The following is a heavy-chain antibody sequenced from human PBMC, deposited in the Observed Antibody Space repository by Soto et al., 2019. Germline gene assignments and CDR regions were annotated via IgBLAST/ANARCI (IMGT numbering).Heavy chain of an antibody. J-gene: IGHJ4*02. Sequence: SETLSLTCTVSGGSISSGDYYWSWIRQPPGNGLEWIGYIYYSGSTYYNPSLKSRVTISVDTSKNQFSLKLSSVTAADTAVHYCAREIPYYYDSSGYDYWGQGTLVTVSS. D-gene: IGHD3-22*01. CDR3: AREIPYYYDSSGYDY. V-gene: IGHV4-30-4*01. CDR2: IYYSGST. CDR1: GGSISSGDYY.